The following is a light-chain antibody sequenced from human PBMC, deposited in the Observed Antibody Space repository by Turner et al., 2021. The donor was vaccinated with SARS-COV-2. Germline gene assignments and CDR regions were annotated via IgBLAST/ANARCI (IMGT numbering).Light chain of an antibody. J-gene: IGLJ3*02. V-gene: IGLV3-21*02. CDR2: DDS. CDR1: NIGSKT. CDR3: QVWHSFSGV. Sequence: SYVLTQPPSGSVAPGQTATLTCEGKNIGSKTVHWYQQKPGQAPRLVVYDDSDRPSGIPERFSGSNSANTATLTISRVEPGDEADYYCQVWHSFSGVFGGGTKLTVL.